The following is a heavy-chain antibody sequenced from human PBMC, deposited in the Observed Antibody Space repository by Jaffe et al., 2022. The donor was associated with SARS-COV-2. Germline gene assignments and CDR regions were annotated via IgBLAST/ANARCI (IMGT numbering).Heavy chain of an antibody. Sequence: EVQLLESGGGLVQPGGSLRLSCAASGFTFSSYAMTWVRQAPGKGLEWVSAISGSGGSTYYADSVKGRFTISRDNSKNTLYLQMNSLRAEDSAVYYCAKNIKSNSWSGMDVWGQGTTVTVSS. J-gene: IGHJ6*02. D-gene: IGHD6-13*01. CDR3: AKNIKSNSWSGMDV. CDR2: ISGSGGST. V-gene: IGHV3-23*01. CDR1: GFTFSSYA.